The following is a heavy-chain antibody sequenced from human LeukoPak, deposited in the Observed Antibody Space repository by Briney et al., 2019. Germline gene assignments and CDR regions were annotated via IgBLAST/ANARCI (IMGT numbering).Heavy chain of an antibody. D-gene: IGHD1-7*01. CDR3: AKDRAVGELPYFDY. CDR2: ISGSAGST. V-gene: IGHV3-23*01. Sequence: GGSLRLSCAASGFTFSSYAMSWVRQAPGKGLEWVSTISGSAGSTYYAVSVQGRFTISRDNSKNTLYLQMNSLRAEDTALYYCAKDRAVGELPYFDYWGQGTLVTVSS. J-gene: IGHJ4*02. CDR1: GFTFSSYA.